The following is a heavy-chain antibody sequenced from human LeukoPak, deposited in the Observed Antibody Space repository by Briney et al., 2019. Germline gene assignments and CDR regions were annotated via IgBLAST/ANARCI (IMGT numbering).Heavy chain of an antibody. CDR1: GGSISSYY. J-gene: IGHJ3*02. Sequence: SETLSLTCTVSGGSISSYYWSWIRQPPGKGLEWIGEINHSGSTNYNPSLKSRVTISVDTSKNQFSLKLSSVTAADTAVYYCARGPERVVVVAAMRFAFDIWGQGTMVTVSS. D-gene: IGHD2-15*01. V-gene: IGHV4-34*01. CDR3: ARGPERVVVVAAMRFAFDI. CDR2: INHSGST.